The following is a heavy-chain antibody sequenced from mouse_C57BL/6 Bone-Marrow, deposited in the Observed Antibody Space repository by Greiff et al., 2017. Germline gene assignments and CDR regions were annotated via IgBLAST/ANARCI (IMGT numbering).Heavy chain of an antibody. J-gene: IGHJ1*03. Sequence: QVQLQQSGAELARPGASVKLSCKASGYTFTSYGISWVKQRTGQGLEWIGEIYPRGGNTYYNEKFKGKATLTADKSSSTAYMELRSLTSEDSAVYFCARHYRRYFDVWGTGTTVTVSS. D-gene: IGHD2-12*01. CDR3: ARHYRRYFDV. CDR1: GYTFTSYG. V-gene: IGHV1-81*01. CDR2: IYPRGGNT.